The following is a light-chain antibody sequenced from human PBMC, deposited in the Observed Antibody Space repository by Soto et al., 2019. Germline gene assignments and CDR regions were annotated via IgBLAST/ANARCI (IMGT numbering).Light chain of an antibody. CDR3: CSYAGNYTDV. J-gene: IGLJ1*01. CDR2: DVS. V-gene: IGLV2-11*01. Sequence: QSALTQPRSVSGSPGQSVTISCTGTSSDVGGYIYVSWYQQHPGKAPKLMMFDVSKRPSGVPDRFSGYKSDNTASLTISGLQTEDEADYFCCSYAGNYTDVFGTGTKVTVL. CDR1: SSDVGGYIY.